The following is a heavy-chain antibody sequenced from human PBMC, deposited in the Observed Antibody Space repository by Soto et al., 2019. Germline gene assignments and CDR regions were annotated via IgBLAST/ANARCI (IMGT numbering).Heavy chain of an antibody. Sequence: TLSLTCTVSGGSISSYYWSWIRQPPGKGLEWIGYIYYSGSTNYNPSLKSRVTISVDTSKNQFSLKLSSVTAADTAVYYCARLWGDIVAKIYAFDIWGQGTMVTVSS. D-gene: IGHD5-12*01. J-gene: IGHJ3*02. CDR3: ARLWGDIVAKIYAFDI. CDR2: IYYSGST. V-gene: IGHV4-59*08. CDR1: GGSISSYY.